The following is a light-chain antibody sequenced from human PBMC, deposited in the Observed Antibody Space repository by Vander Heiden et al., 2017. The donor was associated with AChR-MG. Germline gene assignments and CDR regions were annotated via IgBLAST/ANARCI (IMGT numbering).Light chain of an antibody. V-gene: IGKV1-39*01. CDR3: QQSYNTPHYT. CDR1: QSISSY. J-gene: IGKJ2*01. Sequence: DIQMTQSPSSLSASVGDRVTITCRASQSISSYLNWYQQKPGKAPKLLIYAASSLQSGVPSRFSGSGSGTDFTLTISSLQPEDFATYYCQQSYNTPHYTVGQGTKLEIK. CDR2: AAS.